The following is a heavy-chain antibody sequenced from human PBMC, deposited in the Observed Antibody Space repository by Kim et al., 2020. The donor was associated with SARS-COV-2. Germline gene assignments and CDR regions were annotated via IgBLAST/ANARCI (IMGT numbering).Heavy chain of an antibody. CDR1: GGSISSYY. Sequence: SETLSLTCTVSGGSISSYYWSWIRQPPGKGLEWIGYIYYSGSTNYNPSLKSRVTISVDTSKNQFSLKLSSVTAADTAVYYCARGSGYFTYYYYGMDVWGQGTTVTVSS. CDR3: ARGSGYFTYYYYGMDV. CDR2: IYYSGST. V-gene: IGHV4-59*01. D-gene: IGHD3-3*01. J-gene: IGHJ6*02.